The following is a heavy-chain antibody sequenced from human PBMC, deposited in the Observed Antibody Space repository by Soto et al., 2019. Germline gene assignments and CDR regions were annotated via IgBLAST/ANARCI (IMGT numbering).Heavy chain of an antibody. V-gene: IGHV2-5*01. D-gene: IGHD6-19*01. J-gene: IGHJ4*02. CDR2: IYWNGDK. Sequence: QITLKESGPTLVKPTQPLTLTCTFSGFSLSTSGVGVGCIRQSPGKALQWLALIYWNGDKRYNPSLKTRLTITKATSKNQVVLTLTNMDPVDTATYYCDHRPSGWFLFDYWGQGTLVTVSS. CDR1: GFSLSTSGVG. CDR3: DHRPSGWFLFDY.